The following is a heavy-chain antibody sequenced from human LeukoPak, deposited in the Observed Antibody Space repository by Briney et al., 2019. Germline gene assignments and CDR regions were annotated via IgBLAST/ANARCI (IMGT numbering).Heavy chain of an antibody. V-gene: IGHV1-2*04. Sequence: ASVKVSCKASGYTFTGYYMHWVRQAPGQGLEWMGWINPNSGGTNYAQKFQGWVTMTRDTSISTAYMELSRLRSDDTAVYYCARSLLGAAADHNWFDPWGQGTLVTVSS. CDR2: INPNSGGT. CDR1: GYTFTGYY. D-gene: IGHD6-13*01. CDR3: ARSLLGAAADHNWFDP. J-gene: IGHJ5*02.